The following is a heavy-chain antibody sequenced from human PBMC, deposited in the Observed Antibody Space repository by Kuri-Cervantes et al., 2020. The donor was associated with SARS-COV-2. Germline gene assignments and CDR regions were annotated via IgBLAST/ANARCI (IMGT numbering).Heavy chain of an antibody. CDR1: GGSISSYF. J-gene: IGHJ6*02. CDR3: ARGGSSSDHYYYGMDV. Sequence: SETLSLTCTVSGGSISSYFWSWIRQPPGKGLEWIGNIYHSGTTNYNPSLKSRVTISVDTSKNQFSLKLSSVTAADTAVYYCARGGSSSDHYYYGMDVWGQGTTVTVSS. CDR2: IYHSGTT. V-gene: IGHV4-59*12. D-gene: IGHD6-6*01.